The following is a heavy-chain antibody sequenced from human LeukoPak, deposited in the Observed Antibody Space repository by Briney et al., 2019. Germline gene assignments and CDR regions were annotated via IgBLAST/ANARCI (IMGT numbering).Heavy chain of an antibody. J-gene: IGHJ3*02. D-gene: IGHD3-10*02. CDR1: GYSLTELS. CDR2: FDPKDGET. V-gene: IGHV1-24*01. CDR3: ATDMLGGGYHDAFDI. Sequence: GAPVKVSCKVSGYSLTELSMHWVRQAPGKGLEWMGGFDPKDGETAFPQNLQGRFTMTEDTSINTAYMELSSLGSDDTAVYFCATDMLGGGYHDAFDIWGQGTMVTVSS.